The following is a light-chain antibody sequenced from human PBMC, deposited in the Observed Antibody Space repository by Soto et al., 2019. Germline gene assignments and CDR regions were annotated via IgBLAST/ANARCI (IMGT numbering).Light chain of an antibody. V-gene: IGKV3-11*01. J-gene: IGKJ3*01. CDR1: QSVSSY. CDR2: DAS. CDR3: QQRSNWPRLFT. Sequence: EIVLTQSPATLSLSRGERATLSCRASQSVSSYLAWYQQKPGQAPRLLIYDASNRATGIPARFSGSGSGTDFTLTISSLEPEDFEVYYCQQRSNWPRLFTFGPGTKVDIK.